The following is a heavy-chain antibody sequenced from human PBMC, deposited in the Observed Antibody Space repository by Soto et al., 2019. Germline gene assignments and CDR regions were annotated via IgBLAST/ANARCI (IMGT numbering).Heavy chain of an antibody. CDR2: IWYDGSNK. D-gene: IGHD2-15*01. CDR1: GFTFSSYG. Sequence: PGGSLRLSCAASGFTFSSYGMHWVRQAPGKGLEWVAVIWYDGSNKYYADSVKGRFTISRDNSKNTLYLQMNSRRAEDTAVYYCARDGVCSGGSCYPPRHYYYGMDVWGQGTTVTVSS. CDR3: ARDGVCSGGSCYPPRHYYYGMDV. J-gene: IGHJ6*02. V-gene: IGHV3-33*01.